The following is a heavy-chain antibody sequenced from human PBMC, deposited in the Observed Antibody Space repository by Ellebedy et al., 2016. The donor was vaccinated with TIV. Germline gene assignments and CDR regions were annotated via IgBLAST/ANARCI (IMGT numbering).Heavy chain of an antibody. V-gene: IGHV1-18*01. J-gene: IGHJ4*02. CDR3: ARGGFFDRSGGDFDY. D-gene: IGHD3-22*01. CDR1: GYTFTNYG. Sequence: ASVKVSXXASGYTFTNYGINWVRQAPGRGLEWMGWTSGSNDNSKYAQRLQGRVTMTTDASTNTAYMELRTLIYDDTAVYYCARGGFFDRSGGDFDYWGQGTLVTVSS. CDR2: TSGSNDNS.